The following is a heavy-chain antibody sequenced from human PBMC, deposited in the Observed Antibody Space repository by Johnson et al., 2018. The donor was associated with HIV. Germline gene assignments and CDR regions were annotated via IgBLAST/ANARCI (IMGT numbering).Heavy chain of an antibody. CDR3: AKDISDHAFEI. V-gene: IGHV3-23*04. Sequence: VQLVESGGGLVQPGGSLRLSCAASGFSFDSHAINWVRQAPGKGLQWVSAISYSGSSTYYADSVKGRFTISRDNSKNTLYLQMDSLRAEDTAVYYCAKDISDHAFEIWGQGTMVSVSS. CDR2: ISYSGSST. CDR1: GFSFDSHA. J-gene: IGHJ3*02. D-gene: IGHD1-14*01.